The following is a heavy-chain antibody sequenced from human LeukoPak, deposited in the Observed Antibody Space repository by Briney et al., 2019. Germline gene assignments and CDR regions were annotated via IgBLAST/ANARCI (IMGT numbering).Heavy chain of an antibody. Sequence: GRSLRLSCAASGFTFSRHWMTWVRQAPGKGLEWVGNIKEDGSEKYYVNSLKGRFTISRDNARSSLFLQMNSLTVGDTAVYYCAREVEAAVTDFDYWGQGTLVTVSS. CDR3: AREVEAAVTDFDY. CDR1: GFTFSRHW. J-gene: IGHJ4*02. V-gene: IGHV3-7*01. D-gene: IGHD6-13*01. CDR2: IKEDGSEK.